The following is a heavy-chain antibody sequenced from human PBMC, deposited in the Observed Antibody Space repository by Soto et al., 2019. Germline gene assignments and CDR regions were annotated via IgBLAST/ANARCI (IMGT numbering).Heavy chain of an antibody. Sequence: QVQLVQSGTEVKKPGASVKVSRKASGYTFSNFGLSWVRQAPGQGLEWMGWISPSNGQTIYAQNFHGRVTMTTDTSTATAHMELRSLISDDTAVYYCARVIMIFGVANLGSYFDYWGQGTRVTVSA. D-gene: IGHD3-3*01. CDR3: ARVIMIFGVANLGSYFDY. CDR1: GYTFSNFG. J-gene: IGHJ4*02. V-gene: IGHV1-18*01. CDR2: ISPSNGQT.